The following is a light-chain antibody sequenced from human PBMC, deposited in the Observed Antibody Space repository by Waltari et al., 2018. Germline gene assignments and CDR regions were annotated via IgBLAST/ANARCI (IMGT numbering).Light chain of an antibody. CDR2: CAS. V-gene: IGKV3-15*01. Sequence: EVVMTQSPAALSVSPGERVTLSCKASQNIDNKLAWYQQKPGQRPRLLLYCASTRATGVPARFRGSGSGAEVTLTISSLQSEDCAVFYCQQYNRWPPLTFGGGTKVESK. CDR3: QQYNRWPPLT. CDR1: QNIDNK. J-gene: IGKJ4*01.